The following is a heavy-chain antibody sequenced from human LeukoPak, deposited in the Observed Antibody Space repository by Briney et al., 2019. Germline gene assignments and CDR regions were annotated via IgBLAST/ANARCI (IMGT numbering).Heavy chain of an antibody. Sequence: GGSLRLSCAASGFTVSSHYMTWVRQVPGKGLEWVSAIYSGGSTYYADSVKGRFTISRDNSKNTLYLQMNSLRAEDTAVYYCARDMSGSYYGAFDIWGQGTMVTVSS. CDR1: GFTVSSHY. CDR3: ARDMSGSYYGAFDI. CDR2: IYSGGST. V-gene: IGHV3-53*01. J-gene: IGHJ3*02. D-gene: IGHD1-26*01.